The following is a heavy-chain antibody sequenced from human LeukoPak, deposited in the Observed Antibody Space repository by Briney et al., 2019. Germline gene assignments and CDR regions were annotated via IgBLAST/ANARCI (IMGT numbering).Heavy chain of an antibody. CDR1: GGTFSSYA. Sequence: SVKVSCKASGGTFSSYAISWVRQAPGQGLEWMGGIIPIFGTANYAQKFQGRVTITADESTSTAYMELSSLRSEDTAVYYCARGYKSAAAGKVYYFDYWGQGTLVTVSS. J-gene: IGHJ4*02. V-gene: IGHV1-69*13. D-gene: IGHD6-13*01. CDR2: IIPIFGTA. CDR3: ARGYKSAAAGKVYYFDY.